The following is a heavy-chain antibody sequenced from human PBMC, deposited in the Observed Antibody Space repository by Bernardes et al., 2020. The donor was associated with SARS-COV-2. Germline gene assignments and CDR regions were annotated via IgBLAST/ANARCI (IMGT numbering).Heavy chain of an antibody. CDR1: GFTFDDYA. D-gene: IGHD6-19*01. Sequence: GGSLRLSCAASGFTFDDYAMHWVRQAPGKGLEWVSGISWNSGSIGYADSVKGRFTISRDNAKNSLYLQMNSLRAEDTALYYCAKALIAVAGPIDYWGQGTLVTVSS. CDR3: AKALIAVAGPIDY. J-gene: IGHJ4*02. CDR2: ISWNSGSI. V-gene: IGHV3-9*01.